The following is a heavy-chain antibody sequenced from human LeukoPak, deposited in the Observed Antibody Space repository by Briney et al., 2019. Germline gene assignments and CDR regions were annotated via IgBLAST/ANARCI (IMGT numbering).Heavy chain of an antibody. CDR1: GYTFTSYG. D-gene: IGHD2-2*01. CDR3: ARGDIVVVPAAAHWFDP. J-gene: IGHJ5*02. CDR2: ISAYNGNT. V-gene: IGHV1-18*01. Sequence: WASVKVSCKASGYTFTSYGISWVRQAPGQGLEWMGWISAYNGNTNYAQKLQGRVTMTTDTSTSTAYMELRSLRSDDTAVYYCARGDIVVVPAAAHWFDPWGQGTLVAVSS.